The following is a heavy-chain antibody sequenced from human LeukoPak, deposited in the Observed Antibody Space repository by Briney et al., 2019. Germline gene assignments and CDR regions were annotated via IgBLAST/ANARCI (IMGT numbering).Heavy chain of an antibody. D-gene: IGHD6-19*01. CDR1: GYTFTSYD. V-gene: IGHV1-8*03. Sequence: GPVKVSCKASGYTFTSYDINWVRQATGQGLEWMGGMNPNSGNTGYAQKFQGRVTITRNTSISTAYMELSSLRSEDTAVYYCARMTVSGRDNWFDPWGQGTLVTVSS. CDR3: ARMTVSGRDNWFDP. J-gene: IGHJ5*02. CDR2: MNPNSGNT.